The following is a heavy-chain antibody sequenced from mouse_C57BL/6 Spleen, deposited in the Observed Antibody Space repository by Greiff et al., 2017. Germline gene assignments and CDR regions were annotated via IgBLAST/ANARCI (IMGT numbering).Heavy chain of an antibody. CDR1: GYAFTNYL. CDR3: ARSYGSSFDY. CDR2: INPGSGGT. Sequence: QVQLQQSGAELVRPGTSVKVSCKASGYAFTNYLIEWVKQRPGQGLEWIGVINPGSGGTNYNEKFKGKATLTADKSSSTAYMQLSSLTSEDSAVYCCARSYGSSFDYWGQGTTLTVSS. V-gene: IGHV1-54*01. D-gene: IGHD1-1*01. J-gene: IGHJ2*01.